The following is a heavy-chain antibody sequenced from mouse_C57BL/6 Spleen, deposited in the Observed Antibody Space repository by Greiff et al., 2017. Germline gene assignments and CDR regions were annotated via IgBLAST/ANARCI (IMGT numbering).Heavy chain of an antibody. J-gene: IGHJ3*01. CDR2: INPSSGYT. CDR1: GYTFTSYW. V-gene: IGHV1-7*01. CDR3: ARPHYYYGPSFAY. D-gene: IGHD1-1*01. Sequence: VQLQQSGAELAKPGASVTLSCKASGYTFTSYWMHWVKQRPVQVLEWIGYINPSSGYTRYNQKFKDKATLTADKSSSTAYMQLSSLTYEDSAVYYCARPHYYYGPSFAYWGPGTLVTVSA.